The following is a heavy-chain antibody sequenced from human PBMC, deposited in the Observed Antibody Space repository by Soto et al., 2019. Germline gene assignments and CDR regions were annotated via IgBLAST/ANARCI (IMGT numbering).Heavy chain of an antibody. D-gene: IGHD4-4*01. V-gene: IGHV4-39*01. J-gene: IGHJ6*02. Sequence: PSETLSLTCTVSVGSISSSSYYWGWIRQPPGKGLDWIGSIYYSGSTYYNPSLKSRVTISVDTSKNQFSLKLSSVTAADTAVYYCASLEAHYSKNERPYYYYGMDVWGQGTTVTVSS. CDR3: ASLEAHYSKNERPYYYYGMDV. CDR2: IYYSGST. CDR1: VGSISSSSYY.